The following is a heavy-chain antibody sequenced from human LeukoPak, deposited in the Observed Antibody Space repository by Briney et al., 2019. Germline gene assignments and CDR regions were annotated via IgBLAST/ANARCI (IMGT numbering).Heavy chain of an antibody. V-gene: IGHV1-24*01. CDR3: ATGILTYYYGSGSFNWFDP. D-gene: IGHD3-10*01. J-gene: IGHJ5*02. CDR1: GYTLTELS. CDR2: FDPEDGET. Sequence: ASVKVSCKVSGYTLTELSMHWVRQAPGKGLEWMGGFDPEDGETIYAQKFQGRVTMTEDPSTDTAYMELSSLRSEDAAVYYCATGILTYYYGSGSFNWFDPWGQGTLVTVSS.